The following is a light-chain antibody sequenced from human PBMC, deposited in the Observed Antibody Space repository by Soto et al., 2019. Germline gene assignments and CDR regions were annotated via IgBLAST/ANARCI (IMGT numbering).Light chain of an antibody. J-gene: IGLJ1*01. V-gene: IGLV2-14*01. Sequence: QSVLTQPPSVSGSPGQSVTISCTGTSSDVGGYNYVSWLQQHPGKVPKLIIYDVSSRPSGVSNRFSGSKSGNTASLTISGLQAEDEADYYCTSYTSSNTHVFGGGTKVTVL. CDR1: SSDVGGYNY. CDR3: TSYTSSNTHV. CDR2: DVS.